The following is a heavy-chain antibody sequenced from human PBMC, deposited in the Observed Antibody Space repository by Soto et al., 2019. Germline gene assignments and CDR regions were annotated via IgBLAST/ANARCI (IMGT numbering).Heavy chain of an antibody. CDR2: IWYDGSNK. V-gene: IGHV3-33*01. D-gene: IGHD1-26*01. Sequence: VAVIWYDGSNKYYADSVKGRFTISRDNSKNTLYLQMNSLRAEDTAVYYCARTKYSGSYSGTVDYWGQGTLVTVSS. CDR3: ARTKYSGSYSGTVDY. J-gene: IGHJ4*02.